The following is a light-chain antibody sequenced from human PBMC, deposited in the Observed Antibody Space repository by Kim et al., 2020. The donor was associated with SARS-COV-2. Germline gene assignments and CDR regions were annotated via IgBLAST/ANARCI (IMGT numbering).Light chain of an antibody. J-gene: IGKJ4*01. CDR1: QGISNY. CDR2: AAS. CDR3: QKYNSAPLT. V-gene: IGKV1-27*01. Sequence: SACVGEKVTITCRASQGISNYLAWYQQKPGKVPKRLIYAASTVQSGVPSRFSGSGSGTDFTLTISSLQPEDVATYYCQKYNSAPLTFGGGTKVEIK.